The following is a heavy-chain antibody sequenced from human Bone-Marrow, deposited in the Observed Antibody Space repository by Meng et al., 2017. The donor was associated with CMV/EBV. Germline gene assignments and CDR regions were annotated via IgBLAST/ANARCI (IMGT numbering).Heavy chain of an antibody. J-gene: IGHJ4*02. D-gene: IGHD3-3*01. CDR1: GFTFDDYG. CDR2: IKQDGSEK. Sequence: GESLKISCAASGFTFDDYGMSWVRQAPGKGLEWVANIKQDGSEKYYVDSVKGRFTISRDNAKNSLYLQMNSLRAENTAVYYCARELQYYDFWSGYSLNYFDYWGQRTLVTVSS. CDR3: ARELQYYDFWSGYSLNYFDY. V-gene: IGHV3-7*01.